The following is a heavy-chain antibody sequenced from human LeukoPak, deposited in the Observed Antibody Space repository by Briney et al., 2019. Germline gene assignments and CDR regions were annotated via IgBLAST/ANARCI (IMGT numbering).Heavy chain of an antibody. CDR1: GGSISSGVYY. V-gene: IGHV4-30-4*01. CDR3: ARDHVGWFDP. CDR2: IYYSGST. J-gene: IGHJ5*02. Sequence: SQTLSLTCTVSGGSISSGVYYWSWIRQPPGKGLEWIGYIYYSGSTNYNPSLKSRVTISLDTSKNQFSLKVSSVTAADTAVYYCARDHVGWFDPWGQGTLVTVSS.